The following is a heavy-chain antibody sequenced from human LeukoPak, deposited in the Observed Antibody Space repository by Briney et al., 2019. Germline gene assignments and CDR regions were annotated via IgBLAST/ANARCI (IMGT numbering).Heavy chain of an antibody. V-gene: IGHV1-18*04. CDR2: ISMYNGNT. J-gene: IGHJ6*03. CDR3: ARLFPADGLRFTNYYYYYYMDV. Sequence: ASVSVSCKASGYTFSSYGISWVRQAPGQGLEWMGWISMYNGNTTYAQKFQGRVTMSTDTMTADTSTSTAYMELRSLRSDDTAVYYCARLFPADGLRFTNYYYYYYMDVWGKGTTVTVSS. D-gene: IGHD3-3*01. CDR1: GYTFSSYG.